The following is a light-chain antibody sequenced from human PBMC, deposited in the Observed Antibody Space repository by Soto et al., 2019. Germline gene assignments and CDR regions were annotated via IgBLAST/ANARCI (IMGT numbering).Light chain of an antibody. Sequence: DIQMTQSPSTLSASVGDRVTITCRASQSISTWLAWYQQKPGNAPKLLIFDASNLESGVPSRFSGSGSGTEFTLTIDSLQPDDVATYYCQQYNSDSRTFGQGTNVDIK. J-gene: IGKJ1*01. CDR1: QSISTW. CDR2: DAS. V-gene: IGKV1-5*01. CDR3: QQYNSDSRT.